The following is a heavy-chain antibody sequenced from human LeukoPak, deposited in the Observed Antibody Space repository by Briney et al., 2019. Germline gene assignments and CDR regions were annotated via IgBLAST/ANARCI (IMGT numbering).Heavy chain of an antibody. CDR2: INPSGGST. CDR1: GYTFTSYY. J-gene: IGHJ4*02. Sequence: ASVKVSCKASGYTFTSYYMHWVRQAPGQGLEWMGIINPSGGSTSYAQKFQGRVTMTRDTSTSTVYMELSSLRSEDTAVYYCARGRGLGVVITKYYFDYWGQGTLVTVSS. D-gene: IGHD3-3*01. CDR3: ARGRGLGVVITKYYFDY. V-gene: IGHV1-46*01.